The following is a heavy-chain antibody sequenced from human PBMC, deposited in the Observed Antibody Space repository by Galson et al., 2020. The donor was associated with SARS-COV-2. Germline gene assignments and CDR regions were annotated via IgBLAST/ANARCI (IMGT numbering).Heavy chain of an antibody. CDR3: ARSGSSWGDWFDP. Sequence: SQTLSLTCTVSGGSISNYYWSWIRQPPGKRLEWIGYIYYDGSTNYNPSLKSRVIISLDRSKNQISVKLTSVTAADTAVYFCARSGSSWGDWFDPWGQGTLVTVSS. V-gene: IGHV4-59*01. CDR1: GGSISNYY. J-gene: IGHJ5*02. D-gene: IGHD6-13*01. CDR2: IYYDGST.